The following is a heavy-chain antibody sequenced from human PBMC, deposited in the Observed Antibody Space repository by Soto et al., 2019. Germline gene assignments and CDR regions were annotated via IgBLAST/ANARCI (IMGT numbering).Heavy chain of an antibody. D-gene: IGHD5-18*01. V-gene: IGHV3-30*18. CDR3: AKDSAGYSFY. Sequence: GGSLRLSCAASGFTLSSYGMHWVRQAPGKGPEWVAVISYDGSNKYYADSVKGRFTISRDNSKNTLYLQMNSLRAEDTAVYYCAKDSAGYSFYWGQGTLVTVSS. CDR1: GFTLSSYG. J-gene: IGHJ4*02. CDR2: ISYDGSNK.